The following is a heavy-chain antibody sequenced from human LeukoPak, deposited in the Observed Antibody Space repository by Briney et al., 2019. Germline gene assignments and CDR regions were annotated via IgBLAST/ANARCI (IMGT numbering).Heavy chain of an antibody. Sequence: GGSLRLSCAASGITFSSYAMSWVRQAPGKGLEWVSGISGNGGSTYYADSVKGRSTISRDNSKNTLYLQMNSLRAEDTAVYYCAKDLGFSSSWYYFDYWGQGTLVTVSS. CDR2: ISGNGGST. J-gene: IGHJ4*02. CDR3: AKDLGFSSSWYYFDY. D-gene: IGHD6-13*01. V-gene: IGHV3-23*01. CDR1: GITFSSYA.